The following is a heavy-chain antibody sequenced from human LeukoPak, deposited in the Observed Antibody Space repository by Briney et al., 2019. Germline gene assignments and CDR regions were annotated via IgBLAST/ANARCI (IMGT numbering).Heavy chain of an antibody. CDR1: GFAFSTYA. D-gene: IGHD6-19*01. J-gene: IGHJ4*02. CDR2: IGGGGPTT. CDR3: ARGFLGGTDQYFDS. V-gene: IGHV3-23*01. Sequence: GGSLRLSCAASGFAFSTYAMNWVRQAPAKGLEWVSTIGGGGPTTDYADSVKDRFTISRDNSKNTLYLQMNSLRAEDTAVYFCARGFLGGTDQYFDSWGQGTLVTVSS.